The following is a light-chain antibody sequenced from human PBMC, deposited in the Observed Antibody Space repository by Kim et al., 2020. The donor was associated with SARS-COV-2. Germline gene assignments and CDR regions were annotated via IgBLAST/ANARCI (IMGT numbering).Light chain of an antibody. V-gene: IGKV1-33*01. CDR3: QHYDYLPIT. CDR2: AAS. Sequence: AAVGDRVTITCGASQDIYNHLTEDQQKRGKAPKLLVYAASPLGAGVASRFSGSGAGTDFTFYISSLQPEDIATYYCQHYDYLPITFGQGTRLEIK. CDR1: QDIYNH. J-gene: IGKJ5*01.